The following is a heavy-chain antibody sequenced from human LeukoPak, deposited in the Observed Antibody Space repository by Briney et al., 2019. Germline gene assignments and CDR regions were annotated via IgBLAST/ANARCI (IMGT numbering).Heavy chain of an antibody. Sequence: PGGSLRLSCAASGFTLSSYSMNWVRQAPGKGLEWVSYISSSSSTIYYADSVKGRFTISRDNAKNSLYLQMNSLRAEDTAVYYCARVWKDSNAYYDFWSGYFVPDVWGQGTTVTVSS. CDR2: ISSSSSTI. J-gene: IGHJ6*02. CDR1: GFTLSSYS. CDR3: ARVWKDSNAYYDFWSGYFVPDV. V-gene: IGHV3-48*01. D-gene: IGHD3-3*01.